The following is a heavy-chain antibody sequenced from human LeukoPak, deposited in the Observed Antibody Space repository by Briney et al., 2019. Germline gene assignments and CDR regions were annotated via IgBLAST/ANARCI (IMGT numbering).Heavy chain of an antibody. CDR3: ARGYYDILTGYLNQYYFDY. D-gene: IGHD3-9*01. V-gene: IGHV1-69*06. Sequence: SVKVSCKASGGTFSGYAISWVRQAPGQGLEWMGGIIPIFGTANYAQKFQGRVTITADKSTSTAYMELSSLRSEDTAVYYCARGYYDILTGYLNQYYFDYWGQGTLVTVSS. CDR2: IIPIFGTA. CDR1: GGTFSGYA. J-gene: IGHJ4*02.